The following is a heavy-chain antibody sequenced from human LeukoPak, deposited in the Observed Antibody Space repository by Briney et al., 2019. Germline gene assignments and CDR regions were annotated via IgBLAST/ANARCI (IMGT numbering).Heavy chain of an antibody. V-gene: IGHV3-66*01. CDR3: AREKCSGGTGHSDSFDS. J-gene: IGHJ4*02. Sequence: GGSLRLSCAASGFTVSSNYMSWVRQAPGKGLEWVSVIYSGGSTYYADSVKGRFTISRDNSKNTLYLQMNSLRAEDTAVYYCAREKCSGGTGHSDSFDSWGQGTLVTVSS. CDR1: GFTVSSNY. D-gene: IGHD2-15*01. CDR2: IYSGGST.